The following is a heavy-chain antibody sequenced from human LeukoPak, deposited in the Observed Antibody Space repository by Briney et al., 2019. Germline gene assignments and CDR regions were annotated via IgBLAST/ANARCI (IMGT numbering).Heavy chain of an antibody. D-gene: IGHD2-21*01. CDR1: GASISSSHYY. V-gene: IGHV4-39*02. Sequence: SETLLLTCTVSGASISSSHYYWGWVRQSPGKGLEWIGSIFHSGSTYYNPSLKSRFTISVDTAKNHFSLNLNSVTAADTAVYYCARPAPYHINYFHFWGQGAPVSVSS. CDR3: ARPAPYHINYFHF. J-gene: IGHJ4*02. CDR2: IFHSGST.